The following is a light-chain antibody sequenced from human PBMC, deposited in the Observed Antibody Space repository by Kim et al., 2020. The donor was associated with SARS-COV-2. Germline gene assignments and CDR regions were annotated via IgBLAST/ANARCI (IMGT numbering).Light chain of an antibody. CDR2: AAS. CDR1: QRISSY. J-gene: IGKJ1*01. V-gene: IGKV1-39*01. Sequence: DIQMTQSPSSLSASVGDRVTITCRASQRISSYLNWYQHKPGKAPKLLIYAASSLQTGVPSRFSGSGSGTDFTLTISSLQPEDFATYYCQQSYITPWTFGQGTKVDIK. CDR3: QQSYITPWT.